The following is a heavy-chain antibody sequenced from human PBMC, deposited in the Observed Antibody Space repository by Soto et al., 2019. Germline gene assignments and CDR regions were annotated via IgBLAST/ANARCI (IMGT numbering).Heavy chain of an antibody. CDR2: MSYDGSDK. J-gene: IGHJ4*02. Sequence: QVQLVESGGGVVQPGRSLRLSCAASGFSFRSYAMHWVRQAPGKGLEWVAVMSYDGSDKDYADSVKGRFTISRDNSKNTLYRHMGSLRAEDTAVYYCARARLDTPALEYWGQGTLVTVSS. D-gene: IGHD2-2*01. V-gene: IGHV3-30-3*01. CDR3: ARARLDTPALEY. CDR1: GFSFRSYA.